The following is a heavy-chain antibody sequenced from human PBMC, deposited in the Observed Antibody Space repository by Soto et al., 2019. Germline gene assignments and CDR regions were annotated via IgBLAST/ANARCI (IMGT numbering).Heavy chain of an antibody. CDR2: INSDESST. Sequence: EVQLVESGGGLVQPGGSLRLSCAASGFTFSSYWMHWVRQAPGKGLVWVSRINSDESSTSYADSVKGRFTISRDNXXNTLYLQMNSLRVEDTAVYYCASTVTMVRGHGMDVWGQGTTVTVSS. J-gene: IGHJ6*02. CDR1: GFTFSSYW. CDR3: ASTVTMVRGHGMDV. V-gene: IGHV3-74*01. D-gene: IGHD3-10*01.